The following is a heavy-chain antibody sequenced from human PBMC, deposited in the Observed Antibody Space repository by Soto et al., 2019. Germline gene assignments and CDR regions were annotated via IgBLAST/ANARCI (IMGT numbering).Heavy chain of an antibody. D-gene: IGHD6-19*01. CDR3: AKDQSYSSGGNYFDY. J-gene: IGHJ4*02. CDR1: GFTFSSYG. CDR2: ISYDGSNK. Sequence: GGSLRLSCAASGFTFSSYGMHWVRQAPGKGLEWVAVISYDGSNKYYADSVKGRFTISRDNSKNTLYLQMNSLRAEDTAVYYCAKDQSYSSGGNYFDYWGQGTLVTVSS. V-gene: IGHV3-30*18.